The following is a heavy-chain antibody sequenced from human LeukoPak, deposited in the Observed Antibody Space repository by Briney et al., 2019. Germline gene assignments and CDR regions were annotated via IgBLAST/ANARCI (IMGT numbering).Heavy chain of an antibody. CDR3: ARDWGNGYYYYGMDV. CDR2: ISSSGSTI. D-gene: IGHD3-16*01. CDR1: GFTFSDFY. V-gene: IGHV3-11*01. J-gene: IGHJ6*02. Sequence: PGGSLRLSCAASGFTFSDFYMSWIRQAPGKGLEWVSYISSSGSTIYYADSVKGRFTISRDNAKNSLYLQMNSLRAEDTAVYYCARDWGNGYYYYGMDVWGQGTTVTVSS.